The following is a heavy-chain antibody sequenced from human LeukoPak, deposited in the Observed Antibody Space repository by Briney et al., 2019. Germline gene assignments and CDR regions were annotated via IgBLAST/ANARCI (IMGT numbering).Heavy chain of an antibody. D-gene: IGHD6-6*01. CDR3: ATSIAARPWDFVYYYGMDV. V-gene: IGHV1-2*02. Sequence: GASVKVSCKASGYTFTCYYMHWVRQAPGQGLEWMGWINPNSGGTNYAQKFQGRVTMTRDTSISTAYMELSRLRSDDTAVYYCATSIAARPWDFVYYYGMDVRGQGTTVTVSS. J-gene: IGHJ6*02. CDR1: GYTFTCYY. CDR2: INPNSGGT.